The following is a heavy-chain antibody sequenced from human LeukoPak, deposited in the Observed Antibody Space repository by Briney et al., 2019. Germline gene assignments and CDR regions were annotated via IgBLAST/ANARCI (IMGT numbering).Heavy chain of an antibody. J-gene: IGHJ5*02. CDR1: GGSISSSSYY. CDR3: AKGRGGS. Sequence: SETLSLTCTVSGGSISSSSYYWGWIRQPPGKGLEWVGSVYYSGTTYYNPSLKSRVTISVDTSKNQFSLKLTSVTAADTAVYFCAKGRGGSWGQGILVTVSS. V-gene: IGHV4-39*01. CDR2: VYYSGTT. D-gene: IGHD3-10*01.